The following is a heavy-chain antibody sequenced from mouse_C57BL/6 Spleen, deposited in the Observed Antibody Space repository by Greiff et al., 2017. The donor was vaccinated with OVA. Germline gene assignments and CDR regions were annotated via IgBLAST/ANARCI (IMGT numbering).Heavy chain of an antibody. D-gene: IGHD4-1*01. Sequence: QVQLQQPGAELVRPGSSVKLSCKASGYTFTSYWMHWVKQRPIQGLEWIGNIDPADGDTNYNQKFKDKATLTVDKSSSTAYMQLSSLTSEDSAVYYCAREVSGTWYYEVWGTGTTVTASS. V-gene: IGHV1-52*01. CDR2: IDPADGDT. J-gene: IGHJ1*03. CDR3: AREVSGTWYYEV. CDR1: GYTFTSYW.